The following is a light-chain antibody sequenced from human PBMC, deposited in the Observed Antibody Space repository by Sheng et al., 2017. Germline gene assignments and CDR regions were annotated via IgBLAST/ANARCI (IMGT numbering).Light chain of an antibody. J-gene: IGLJ3*02. V-gene: IGLV2-18*02. CDR1: SSYVGGYNR. CDR3: SSYTSSSFWV. Sequence: QSALTQPPSVSGSPGQSVTISCTGTSSYVGGYNRVSWYQQPPGTAPRLIIYEVSNRPSGVPDRFSGSKSDNTASLTISGLQAEDEADYYCSSYTSSSFWVFGGGTKLTVL. CDR2: EVS.